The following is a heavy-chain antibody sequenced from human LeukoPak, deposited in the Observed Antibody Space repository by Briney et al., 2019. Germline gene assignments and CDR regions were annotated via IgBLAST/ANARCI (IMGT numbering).Heavy chain of an antibody. V-gene: IGHV4-59*01. CDR2: VHHSFSS. CDR3: ACYSVLGRTFDC. Sequence: SETLSLTCAVSGASMNDYYWSWIRQTPGKGLEWIGHVHHSFSSNFSPSRKSRVTMSMDTSKSQFSLRVTSVTAADTAVYYCACYSVLGRTFDCWGQGTQVTVSS. D-gene: IGHD4-11*01. J-gene: IGHJ4*02. CDR1: GASMNDYY.